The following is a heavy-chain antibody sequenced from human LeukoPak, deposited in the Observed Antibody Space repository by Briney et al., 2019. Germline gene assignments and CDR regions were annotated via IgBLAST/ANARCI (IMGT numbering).Heavy chain of an antibody. J-gene: IGHJ5*02. CDR1: GGSISSYY. CDR2: IYTSGST. CDR3: AREITMVRGVIQNWFDP. D-gene: IGHD3-10*01. Sequence: SETLSLTCTVSGGSISSYYWSWIRQPAGKGLGWIGRIYTSGSTNYNPSLKSRVTMSVDTSKNQFSLKLSSVTAADTAVYYCAREITMVRGVIQNWFDPWGQGTLVTVSS. V-gene: IGHV4-4*07.